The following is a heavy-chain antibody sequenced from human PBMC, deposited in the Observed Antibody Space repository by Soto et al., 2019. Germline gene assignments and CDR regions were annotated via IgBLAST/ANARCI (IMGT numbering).Heavy chain of an antibody. Sequence: GGSLRLSCAASGFTFSSYAMSWVRQAPGKGLEWVSAIRGSGGSTYYADSVKGRFTISRDNSKNTLYLQMNSLRAEDTAVYYCAKDPDSSGWSQGAFDIWGQGTMVTVSS. CDR1: GFTFSSYA. J-gene: IGHJ3*02. D-gene: IGHD6-19*01. V-gene: IGHV3-23*01. CDR3: AKDPDSSGWSQGAFDI. CDR2: IRGSGGST.